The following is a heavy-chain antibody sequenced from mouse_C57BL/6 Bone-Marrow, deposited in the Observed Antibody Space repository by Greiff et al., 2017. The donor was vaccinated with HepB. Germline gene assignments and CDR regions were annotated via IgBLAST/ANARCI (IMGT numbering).Heavy chain of an antibody. CDR3: ARQDYSNYDYAMDY. J-gene: IGHJ4*01. Sequence: EVMLVESGGDLVKPGGSLKLSCAASGFTFSSYGMSWVRQTPDKRLEWVATISSGGSYTYYPDSVKGRFTISRDNAKNTLYLQMSSLKSEDTAMYYCARQDYSNYDYAMDYWGQGTSVTVSS. CDR1: GFTFSSYG. V-gene: IGHV5-6*01. D-gene: IGHD2-5*01. CDR2: ISSGGSYT.